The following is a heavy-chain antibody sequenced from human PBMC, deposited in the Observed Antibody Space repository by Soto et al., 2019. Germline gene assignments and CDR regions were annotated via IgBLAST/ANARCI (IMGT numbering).Heavy chain of an antibody. J-gene: IGHJ2*01. CDR3: ARDPRDSSGYYPYWYFDL. CDR1: GGTFSSYA. Sequence: SVKVSCKDSGGTFSSYAISWVRQANGQGLEWMGGIIPIFGTANYAQKFQGRVTITADESTSTAYMELSSLRSEDTAVYYCARDPRDSSGYYPYWYFDLWGRGTLVTAPQ. V-gene: IGHV1-69*13. D-gene: IGHD3-22*01. CDR2: IIPIFGTA.